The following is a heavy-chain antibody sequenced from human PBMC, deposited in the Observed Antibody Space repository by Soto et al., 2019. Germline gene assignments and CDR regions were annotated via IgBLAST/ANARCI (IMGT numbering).Heavy chain of an antibody. J-gene: IGHJ4*02. CDR3: AKISRNEDSNLN. CDR1: GFSFRSYA. V-gene: IGHV3-23*01. CDR2: IVVSGGST. Sequence: EVQLLESGGGLVQPGGSLGPSCPASGFSFRSYAITWVLRAPGKGLEWVSAIVVSGGSTYYADSVKGRFTIPRDNSKNTLYPQMNSLRAEDTAVYYCAKISRNEDSNLNWGQGTLVTVSS. D-gene: IGHD1-1*01.